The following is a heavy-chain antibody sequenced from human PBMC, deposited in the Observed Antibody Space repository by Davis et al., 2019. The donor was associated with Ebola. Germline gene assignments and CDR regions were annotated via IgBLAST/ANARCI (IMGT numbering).Heavy chain of an antibody. J-gene: IGHJ4*02. CDR1: GGSISSGGYY. V-gene: IGHV4-39*01. Sequence: MPSETLSLTCTVSGGSISSGGYYWSWIRQHPGKGLEWIGYIYYSGSTYYNPSLKSRVTISVDTSKNQFSLKLSSVTAADTAVYYCARKIVATIRFFDYWGQGTLVTVSS. CDR3: ARKIVATIRFFDY. CDR2: IYYSGST. D-gene: IGHD5-12*01.